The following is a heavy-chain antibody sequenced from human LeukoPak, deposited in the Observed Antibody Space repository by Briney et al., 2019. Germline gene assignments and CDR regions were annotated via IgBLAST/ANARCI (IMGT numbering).Heavy chain of an antibody. D-gene: IGHD3-10*01. CDR2: IYSDGST. Sequence: PGGSLRLSCAASGFTVSNNYMSWLRQAPGKGPEWVSVIYSDGSTYYADSVKGRFTISRDNAKNTVYLQMKSLRAEDTAVYYCARRYGSGSLSAFDIWGPGTMVTVSS. CDR1: GFTVSNNY. CDR3: ARRYGSGSLSAFDI. J-gene: IGHJ3*02. V-gene: IGHV3-53*01.